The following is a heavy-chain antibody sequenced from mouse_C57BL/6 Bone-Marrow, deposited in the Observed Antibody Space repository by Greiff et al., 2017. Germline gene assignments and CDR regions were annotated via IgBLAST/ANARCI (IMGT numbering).Heavy chain of an antibody. V-gene: IGHV14-4*01. CDR3: TRTRGIDY. D-gene: IGHD3-3*01. J-gene: IGHJ2*01. Sequence: EVQLQQSGAELVRPGASVKLSCTASGFNIKDDYMHWVKQRPEQGLEWIGWIDPENGDTEYASQFQGKATITADTSSNTAYLQLSSLTSEDTAVYYCTRTRGIDYWGQGTTLTVSS. CDR2: IDPENGDT. CDR1: GFNIKDDY.